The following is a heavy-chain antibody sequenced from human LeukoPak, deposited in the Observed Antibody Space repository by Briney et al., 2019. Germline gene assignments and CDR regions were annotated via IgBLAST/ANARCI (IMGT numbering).Heavy chain of an antibody. CDR2: IDSSGGVL. CDR3: TRDPDRSSKVDF. J-gene: IGHJ4*02. CDR1: GFTSSDHY. D-gene: IGHD3-22*01. Sequence: PGGSLRLSCAASGFTSSDHYMSWIRQTPGKGLEWVAYIDSSGGVLYYADSVKGRFTISRDNAKNSLFLQMNSLRAEDTAVYFCTRDPDRSSKVDFWGQGTLVTVSS. V-gene: IGHV3-11*01.